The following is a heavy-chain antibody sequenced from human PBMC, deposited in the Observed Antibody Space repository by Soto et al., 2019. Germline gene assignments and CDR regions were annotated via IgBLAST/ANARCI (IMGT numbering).Heavy chain of an antibody. V-gene: IGHV1-69*06. D-gene: IGHD5-12*01. CDR3: AQHFEGRDCYDWMYFHL. CDR1: GGTFSSYA. J-gene: IGHJ2*01. Sequence: QVQLVQSGAEVKKPGSSVKVSCKASGGTFSSYAISWVRQAPGQGLEWTGGVIPIFGTANYAQKFQCRVTITADKTTSTAYRDVSSLGSEDTAVYYGAQHFEGRDCYDWMYFHLSGRDTLVTVSS. CDR2: VIPIFGTA.